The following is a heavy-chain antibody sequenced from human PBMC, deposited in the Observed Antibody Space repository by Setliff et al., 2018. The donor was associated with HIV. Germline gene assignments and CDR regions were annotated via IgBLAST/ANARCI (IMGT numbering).Heavy chain of an antibody. CDR2: IYHSGSR. Sequence: SETLSLTCTVSGGSISSGNYYRNWIRQHPGKGLEWIGYIYHSGSRYYNPSLRSRVTISVDTSKNQFSLKLTSVTVADTAVYYCARGDIVVVGLDYWGQGTLVTVSS. CDR1: GGSISSGNYY. J-gene: IGHJ4*02. V-gene: IGHV4-31*03. D-gene: IGHD2-21*01. CDR3: ARGDIVVVGLDY.